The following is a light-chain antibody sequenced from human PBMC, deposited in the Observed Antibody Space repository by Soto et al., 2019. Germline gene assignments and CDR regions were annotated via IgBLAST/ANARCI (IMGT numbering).Light chain of an antibody. V-gene: IGLV2-11*01. CDR3: SSYAGTDTYV. J-gene: IGLJ1*01. CDR2: DVI. Sequence: QSALTQPRSVSGSPGQSVTISCTGASSDVGGYNYVSWYQQYPGKAPKLIVYDVIRRPSAVPDRFSGSKSANTASLTISGLQADDEAEYYSSSYAGTDTYVFGTGTKLTVL. CDR1: SSDVGGYNY.